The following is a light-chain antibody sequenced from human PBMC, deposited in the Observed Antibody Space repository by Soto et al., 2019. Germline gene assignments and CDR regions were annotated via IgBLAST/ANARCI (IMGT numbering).Light chain of an antibody. V-gene: IGKV3-20*01. J-gene: IGKJ1*01. Sequence: EIVLTQSPGTLSLSPGERATLSCRASQSVSNNYLAWYQQKPGQAPRLLIYAASSRATGIPDRVSGSGSGTDFTLTITRLEPEDFAVYYCHQYGSAPWTFGQGTKVDI. CDR1: QSVSNNY. CDR3: HQYGSAPWT. CDR2: AAS.